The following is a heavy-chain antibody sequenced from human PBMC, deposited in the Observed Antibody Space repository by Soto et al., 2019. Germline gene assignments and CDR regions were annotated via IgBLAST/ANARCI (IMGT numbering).Heavy chain of an antibody. CDR2: IIPIFGTA. CDR3: ARSGYSGYDSSYFDY. D-gene: IGHD5-12*01. V-gene: IGHV1-69*01. CDR1: GGTFSSYA. J-gene: IGHJ4*02. Sequence: QVQLVQSGAEVKKPGSSVKVSCKASGGTFSSYAISWVRQAPGQGLEWMGGIIPIFGTANHAQKFQGRVTITADESTSTAYMELSSLRSEDTAVYYCARSGYSGYDSSYFDYWGQGTLVTVSS.